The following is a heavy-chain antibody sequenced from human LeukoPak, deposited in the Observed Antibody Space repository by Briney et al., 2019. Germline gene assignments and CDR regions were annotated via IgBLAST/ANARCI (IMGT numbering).Heavy chain of an antibody. D-gene: IGHD2-15*01. Sequence: GGSLRLSCAASGFTFSSYAMHWVRQAPGKGLEWVAVISYDGSNKYYADSVKGRFTISRDNSKNTLYLQMNSLRAEDTAVYYCARGGDCSGGSCYELDDYWGQGTLVTVSS. J-gene: IGHJ4*02. CDR3: ARGGDCSGGSCYELDDY. CDR2: ISYDGSNK. CDR1: GFTFSSYA. V-gene: IGHV3-30-3*01.